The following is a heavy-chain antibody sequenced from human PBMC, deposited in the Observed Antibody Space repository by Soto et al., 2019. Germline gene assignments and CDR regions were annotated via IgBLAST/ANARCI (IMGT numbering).Heavy chain of an antibody. V-gene: IGHV3-53*01. CDR2: IYSGGST. J-gene: IGHJ6*02. D-gene: IGHD6-13*01. CDR3: ARESGIAAAGATKKNYYGMDV. CDR1: GFTVSSNY. Sequence: GGSLRLSCAASGFTVSSNYMSWVRQAPGKGLEWVSVIYSGGSTYYADSVKGRFTISRDNSKNTLYLQMNSLRAEDTAVYYCARESGIAAAGATKKNYYGMDVWGQGTTVTVSS.